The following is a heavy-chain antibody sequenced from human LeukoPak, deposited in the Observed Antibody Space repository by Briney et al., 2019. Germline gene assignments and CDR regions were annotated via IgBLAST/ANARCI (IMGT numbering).Heavy chain of an antibody. J-gene: IGHJ3*02. D-gene: IGHD1-26*01. Sequence: PGGSLRLSCAASGFTFSSYAMSWVRQAPGKGLEWVSAISGSGGSTYYADSVKGRFTISRDNSKNTLYLQINSLRAEDTAVYYCAKDLSGSYYSDAFDIWGQGTMVTVSS. CDR2: ISGSGGST. V-gene: IGHV3-23*01. CDR1: GFTFSSYA. CDR3: AKDLSGSYYSDAFDI.